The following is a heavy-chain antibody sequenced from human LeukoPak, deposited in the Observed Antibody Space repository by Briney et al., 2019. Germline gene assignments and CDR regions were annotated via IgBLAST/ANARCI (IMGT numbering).Heavy chain of an antibody. CDR3: ARDSSLLGGPKYYFDH. D-gene: IGHD2-15*01. Sequence: GGSLRLSCEASGFTFSYYGMHWVRQPPGKGLEWVAFIWYDGSNKYYGDSVKGRFTISRDSSKNTLSLQMNSLRAEETAVYYCARDSSLLGGPKYYFDHWGQGTLVTVSS. J-gene: IGHJ4*02. CDR2: IWYDGSNK. CDR1: GFTFSYYG. V-gene: IGHV3-33*01.